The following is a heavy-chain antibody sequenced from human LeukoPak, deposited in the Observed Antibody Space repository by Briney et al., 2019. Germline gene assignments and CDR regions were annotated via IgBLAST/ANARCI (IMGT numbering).Heavy chain of an antibody. V-gene: IGHV4-61*02. CDR2: IYTSGST. Sequence: SQTLSLTCTVSGGSISSGSYYWSWIRQPAGKGLEWIGRIYTSGSTNYNPSLKSRVTISVDTSKNQFSLKLSSVTAADTAVYYCARGIAAAAPPRNNWFDPWGQGTLVTVSS. D-gene: IGHD6-13*01. CDR3: ARGIAAAAPPRNNWFDP. J-gene: IGHJ5*02. CDR1: GGSISSGSYY.